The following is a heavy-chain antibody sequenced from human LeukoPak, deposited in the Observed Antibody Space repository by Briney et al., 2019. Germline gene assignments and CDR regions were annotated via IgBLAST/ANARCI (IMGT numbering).Heavy chain of an antibody. Sequence: PSETLSLTCTVSGGSISSSDYYWGWIRQPPGKGLEWIGSIYQGRTTYYNPSLNSRVAITVVTSENQFSLQLNSVTAADTAVYYCVRHDGRGGATMGALDSWGQGSLVTVSS. CDR1: GGSISSSDYY. J-gene: IGHJ4*02. CDR3: VRHDGRGGATMGALDS. V-gene: IGHV4-39*01. D-gene: IGHD5-12*01. CDR2: IYQGRTT.